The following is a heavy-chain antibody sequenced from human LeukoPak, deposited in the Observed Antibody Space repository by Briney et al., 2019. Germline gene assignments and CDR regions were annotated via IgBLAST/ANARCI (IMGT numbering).Heavy chain of an antibody. Sequence: GRSLRLSCAASGFTFSSHAMHWVRQAPGKGLDWVAFIWADGSDQEYADSVKGRFTISRDNSKKTMYLQMNSLRVEDTAVYYCARDPPGSGWALDYWGQGNLVTVSS. V-gene: IGHV3-33*01. CDR2: IWADGSDQ. CDR1: GFTFSSHA. J-gene: IGHJ4*02. D-gene: IGHD6-19*01. CDR3: ARDPPGSGWALDY.